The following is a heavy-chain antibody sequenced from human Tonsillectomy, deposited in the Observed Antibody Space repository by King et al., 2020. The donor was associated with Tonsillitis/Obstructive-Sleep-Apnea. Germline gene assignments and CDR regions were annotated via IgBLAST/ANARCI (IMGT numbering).Heavy chain of an antibody. J-gene: IGHJ5*02. D-gene: IGHD4-11*01. Sequence: VQLVQSGAEVKKPGESLKISCKGSGYSFTNYWIGWVRQMPGKGLEWMGIIYPGDSDTRYSPSFQGQVTISADKSTTTAYLQWSSLKASDTAIYYCARAYTVTTYGWFDPWGQGTLVTVSS. CDR1: GYSFTNYW. CDR2: IYPGDSDT. CDR3: ARAYTVTTYGWFDP. V-gene: IGHV5-51*01.